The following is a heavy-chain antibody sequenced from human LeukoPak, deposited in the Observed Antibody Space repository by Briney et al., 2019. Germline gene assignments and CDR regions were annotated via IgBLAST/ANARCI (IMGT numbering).Heavy chain of an antibody. CDR1: GLSFSLYY. D-gene: IGHD3-16*01. CDR3: ARGPNGGWIGDV. J-gene: IGHJ6*02. V-gene: IGHV3-21*01. Sequence: GGSLRLSCAASGLSFSLYYMNWVRQAPGKGLEWVSGISSSGTYTYYADSLRGRFTISRDNANNSLYLQMNSLRAEDTAVYYCARGPNGGWIGDVWGQGTTVTVSS. CDR2: ISSSGTYT.